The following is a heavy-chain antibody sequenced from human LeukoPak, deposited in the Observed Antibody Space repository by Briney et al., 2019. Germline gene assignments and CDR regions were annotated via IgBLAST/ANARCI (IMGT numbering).Heavy chain of an antibody. CDR3: ARRRLGHAFDI. CDR1: GGSISSYY. CDR2: IYYRGST. D-gene: IGHD2-21*01. Sequence: TASETLSLTCTVSGGSISSYYWSWIRQPPGKGLEWIGYIYYRGSTNYNPSLESRVTISVDTSKNHFSLRVSPVTAADTAVYYCARRRLGHAFDIWGQGTMVTVSS. V-gene: IGHV4-59*08. J-gene: IGHJ3*02.